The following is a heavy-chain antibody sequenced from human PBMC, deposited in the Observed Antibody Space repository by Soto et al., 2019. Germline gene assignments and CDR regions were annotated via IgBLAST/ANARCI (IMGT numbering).Heavy chain of an antibody. CDR3: VRARRQQLVGGNWFDP. V-gene: IGHV1-69*13. J-gene: IGHJ5*02. CDR2: IIPIFGTA. Sequence: SVKVSCKASGCTFSSYAISCVRQAPGQGLEWMGGIIPIFGTANYAQKFQGRVTITADESTSTAYMELSSLRSEDTAVYYCVRARRQQLVGGNWFDPWGQGTLVTVSS. D-gene: IGHD6-13*01. CDR1: GCTFSSYA.